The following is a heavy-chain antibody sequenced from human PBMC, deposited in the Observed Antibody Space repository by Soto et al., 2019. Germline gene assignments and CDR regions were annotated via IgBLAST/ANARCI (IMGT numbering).Heavy chain of an antibody. CDR2: IYHSGST. D-gene: IGHD3-22*01. V-gene: IGHV4-30-2*01. Sequence: NPSETLSLTCAVSGGSISSGGYSWSWIRQPPGKGLEWIGYIYHSGSTYYNPSLKSRVTISVDRSKNQFSLKLSSVTAADTAVYYCARAPARYYYDGSGYYYGDYFDYWGQGTLVTVSS. CDR1: GGSISSGGYS. J-gene: IGHJ4*02. CDR3: ARAPARYYYDGSGYYYGDYFDY.